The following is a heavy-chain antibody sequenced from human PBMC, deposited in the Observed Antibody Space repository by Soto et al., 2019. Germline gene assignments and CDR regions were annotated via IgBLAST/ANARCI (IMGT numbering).Heavy chain of an antibody. V-gene: IGHV3-48*03. CDR3: ARVAQWLVGAYYGMDV. J-gene: IGHJ6*02. CDR1: GFTFSSYE. CDR2: ISSSGSTI. D-gene: IGHD6-19*01. Sequence: EVQLVESGGGLVQPGGSLRLSCAASGFTFSSYEMNWVRQAPGKGLEWVSYISSSGSTIYYADSVKGRFTISRDNAKNSLYLQMNSLRAEDTAVYYCARVAQWLVGAYYGMDVWGQGTTVTVSS.